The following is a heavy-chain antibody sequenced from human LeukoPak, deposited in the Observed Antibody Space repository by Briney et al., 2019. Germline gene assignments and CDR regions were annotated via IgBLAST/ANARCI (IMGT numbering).Heavy chain of an antibody. CDR2: ISSSGSTI. CDR3: AREGRWFGELLDDYYMDV. Sequence: GGSLRLSCAASGFTFSSYSMNWVRQAPGEGLEWVSYISSSGSTIYYADSVKGRFTISRDNAKNSLYLQMNSLRAEDTAVYYCAREGRWFGELLDDYYMDVWGKGTTVTISS. V-gene: IGHV3-48*04. J-gene: IGHJ6*03. D-gene: IGHD3-10*01. CDR1: GFTFSSYS.